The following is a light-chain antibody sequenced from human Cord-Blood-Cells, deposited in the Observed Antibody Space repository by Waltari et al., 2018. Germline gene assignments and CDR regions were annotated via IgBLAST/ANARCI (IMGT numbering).Light chain of an antibody. CDR1: QSVSSSY. CDR3: QQYGSSRT. CDR2: GAS. V-gene: IGKV3-20*01. J-gene: IGKJ1*01. Sequence: ELVLPQSPGTLSFSPGGRATLSGRASQSVSSSYLAWYQQKPGQAPRLLIYGASSRATGIPDRFSGSGSGTDFTLTISRLEPEDFAVYYCQQYGSSRTFGQGTKVEIK.